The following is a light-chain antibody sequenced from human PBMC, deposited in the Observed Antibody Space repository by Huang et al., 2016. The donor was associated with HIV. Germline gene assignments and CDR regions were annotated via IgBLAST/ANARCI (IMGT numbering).Light chain of an antibody. J-gene: IGKJ2*01. CDR1: QGISKS. Sequence: DIQMTQSPSSLSAFVGGRVTITCQASQGISKSLNWYQQKLGKAPKLLIYDASNLETGGPSRFNGSGSGTDFTFTISSLQPEDIATYYCQQYDSLPYTFGQGTKLEIK. CDR3: QQYDSLPYT. CDR2: DAS. V-gene: IGKV1-33*01.